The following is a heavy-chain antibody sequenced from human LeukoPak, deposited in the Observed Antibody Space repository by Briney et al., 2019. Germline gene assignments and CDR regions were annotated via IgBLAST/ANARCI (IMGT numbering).Heavy chain of an antibody. CDR2: ISAYNGNT. D-gene: IGHD3-10*01. Sequence: ASVKVSCKASGYTFTSYGISWVRQAPGQGLEWMGWISAYNGNTNYAQKLQGRVTMTTDTSTSTAYMELRSLRSDDTAVYYCARVTMVRVANQRSDYWGQGTLVTVSS. CDR1: GYTFTSYG. J-gene: IGHJ4*02. V-gene: IGHV1-18*01. CDR3: ARVTMVRVANQRSDY.